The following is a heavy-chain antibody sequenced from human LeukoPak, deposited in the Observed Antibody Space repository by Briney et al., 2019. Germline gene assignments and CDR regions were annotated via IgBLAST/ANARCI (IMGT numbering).Heavy chain of an antibody. J-gene: IGHJ4*02. D-gene: IGHD3-22*01. Sequence: GGSLRLSCAASGFAFSSYAMSWVRQAPGKGLEWVSGISNSGGSTYYADSVKGRFTISRDNSKDTLYLQMNSLRAEDTAVYYCAEYYFYDSSGCQQYYFDYWGQGTLVTVSS. V-gene: IGHV3-23*01. CDR3: AEYYFYDSSGCQQYYFDY. CDR1: GFAFSSYA. CDR2: ISNSGGST.